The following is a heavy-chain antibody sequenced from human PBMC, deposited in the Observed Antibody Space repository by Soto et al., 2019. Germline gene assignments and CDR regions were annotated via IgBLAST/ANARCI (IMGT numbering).Heavy chain of an antibody. CDR1: GDXVSSVVFH. Sequence: LSLTCTISGDXVSSVVFHWAWLRRPPGKGLEWIVYIYNGGSTYYRPSLEIRMHMSLDSTMNHYSLRLTSVTAADTAVYFCARAPVGLDTISYFDYWGQGKLGTVSS. V-gene: IGHV4-30-4*01. J-gene: IGHJ4*02. CDR2: IYNGGST. D-gene: IGHD3-3*01. CDR3: ARAPVGLDTISYFDY.